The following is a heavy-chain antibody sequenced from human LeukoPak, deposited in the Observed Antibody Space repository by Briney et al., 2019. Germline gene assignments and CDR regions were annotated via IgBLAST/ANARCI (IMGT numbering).Heavy chain of an antibody. J-gene: IGHJ4*02. V-gene: IGHV3-11*01. CDR2: ISSSGSTI. D-gene: IGHD3-22*01. Sequence: PGGSLRLSCAASGFTFSDYYMSWIRQAPGKGLEWVSYISSSGSTIYYADSVKGRFTISRDNAKNSLYLQMNSLRAEDTAVYYCASTYYYDSSGYSRSRSSVFDYWGQGTLVTVSS. CDR1: GFTFSDYY. CDR3: ASTYYYDSSGYSRSRSSVFDY.